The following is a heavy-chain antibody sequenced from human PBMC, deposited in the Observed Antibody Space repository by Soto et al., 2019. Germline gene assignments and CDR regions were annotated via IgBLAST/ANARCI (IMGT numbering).Heavy chain of an antibody. CDR2: IRNKANSCTT. J-gene: IGHJ3*02. CDR1: RFSPNHYN. CDR3: ARYSGSNTRAFDI. Sequence: SRFSPNHYNKNWVRQAPGKGLEWVGRIRNKANSCTTEYAASVKGRFIISRDDSKNSLYLQMNSLRTEDTALYYCARYSGSNTRAFDIWGQGTTVTVSS. D-gene: IGHD1-26*01. V-gene: IGHV3-72*01.